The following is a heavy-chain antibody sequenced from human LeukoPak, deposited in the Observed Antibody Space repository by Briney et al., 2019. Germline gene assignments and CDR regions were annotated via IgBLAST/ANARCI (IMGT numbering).Heavy chain of an antibody. V-gene: IGHV4-59*01. CDR2: IYYSGST. CDR1: GGSISSYY. CDR3: ARDEDPTLTTFFDY. Sequence: SETLSLTCTVSGGSISSYYWSWIRQPPRKGLEWIGYIYYSGSTNYNPSLKSRVTISVDTSKNQLSLKLSSVTAADTALYYCARDEDPTLTTFFDYWGQGTLVTVSS. D-gene: IGHD4-17*01. J-gene: IGHJ4*02.